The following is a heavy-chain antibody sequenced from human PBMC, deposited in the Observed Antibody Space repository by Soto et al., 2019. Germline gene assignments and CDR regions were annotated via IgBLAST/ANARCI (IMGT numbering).Heavy chain of an antibody. V-gene: IGHV1-18*01. CDR2: ISANNDDI. D-gene: IGHD2-8*01. J-gene: IGHJ4*02. Sequence: ASVKVSCKTSGYKFTTYGISWVRQAPRQGLEWMGWISANNDDIKLAQKFQGRVTMSIDKSTNTVYMDLMRLRSDDTAVYYCARDGGTSPSYFDFWGQGTPVTVSS. CDR3: ARDGGTSPSYFDF. CDR1: GYKFTTYG.